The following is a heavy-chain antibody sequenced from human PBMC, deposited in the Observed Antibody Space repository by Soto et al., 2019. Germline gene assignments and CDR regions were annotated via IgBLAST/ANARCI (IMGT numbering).Heavy chain of an antibody. CDR2: IYCSGTT. J-gene: IGHJ4*02. Sequence: SETLSLTCTVSGGSISSGAYYWTWLRQHPGKGLEWIGYIYCSGTTYYNQSLKSRLTISVNTSKNQFSLKLSSVTVADTAVYYCARARGYRNGYSSFPIEFWGQGALVTVSS. CDR3: ARARGYRNGYSSFPIEF. D-gene: IGHD5-18*01. V-gene: IGHV4-31*03. CDR1: GGSISSGAYY.